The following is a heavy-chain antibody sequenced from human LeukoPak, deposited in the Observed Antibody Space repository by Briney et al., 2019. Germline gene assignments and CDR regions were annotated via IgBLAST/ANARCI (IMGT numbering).Heavy chain of an antibody. D-gene: IGHD3-16*02. CDR3: ARGGDYVWGSYRLNYYYYYYMDV. V-gene: IGHV1-2*02. CDR1: GYTFTGYY. Sequence: GASVKVSCKASGYTFTGYYMHWVRQAPGQGLEWMGWINPNSGGTNYAQKFQGRVTMTRDTSISTAYMELSRLRSDDTAVYYCARGGDYVWGSYRLNYYYYYYMDVWGKGTTVTISS. CDR2: INPNSGGT. J-gene: IGHJ6*03.